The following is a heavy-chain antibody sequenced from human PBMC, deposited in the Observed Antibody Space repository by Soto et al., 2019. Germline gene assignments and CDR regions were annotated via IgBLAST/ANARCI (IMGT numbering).Heavy chain of an antibody. J-gene: IGHJ5*02. Sequence: HPVGSLRLSCTASGFFFSSYWMCWVRDVPGKGLEWVSRINSAGSGIDYAGSVKGRFTVSRDNANNTLYLHLSSLSAEDTAVYYCTRGRWVLPLFDPWGQGTPVTSPQ. CDR2: INSAGSGI. V-gene: IGHV3-74*01. CDR1: GFFFSSYW. CDR3: TRGRWVLPLFDP. D-gene: IGHD3-10*01.